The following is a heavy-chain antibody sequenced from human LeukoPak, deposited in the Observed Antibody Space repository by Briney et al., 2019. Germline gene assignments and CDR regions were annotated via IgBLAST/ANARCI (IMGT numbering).Heavy chain of an antibody. J-gene: IGHJ4*02. CDR2: INPNSGGT. CDR1: GYTFTGCY. D-gene: IGHD4-17*01. V-gene: IGHV1-2*02. Sequence: ASVKVSCKASGYTFTGCYMHWVRQAPGQGLEWMGWINPNSGGTNYAQKFQGRVTMTRDTSISTAYMELSRLRSDDTAVYYCARDRGYGDYVLDYWGQGTLVTVSS. CDR3: ARDRGYGDYVLDY.